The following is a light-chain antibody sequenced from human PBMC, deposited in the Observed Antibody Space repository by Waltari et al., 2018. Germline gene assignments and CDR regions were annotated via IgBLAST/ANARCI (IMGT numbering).Light chain of an antibody. CDR2: EVS. J-gene: IGLJ1*01. Sequence: QSALTQPASVSGSPGQSITISCSGTDSDVGAYDFVSWYQQHPGKAPYLIIYEVSNRPSGISNRSSASKSGNTASLTISGLQAEDEADYYCSSYTTSSAPGVFGTGTRVTVL. V-gene: IGLV2-14*01. CDR1: DSDVGAYDF. CDR3: SSYTTSSAPGV.